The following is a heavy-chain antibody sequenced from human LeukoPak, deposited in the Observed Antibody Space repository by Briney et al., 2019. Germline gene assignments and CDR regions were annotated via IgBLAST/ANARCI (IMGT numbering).Heavy chain of an antibody. CDR3: ARDATLVAFDY. Sequence: PGGSLRLSCTASGFSFTEFAVTWVRQAPGKGLEWVSSISSSSNFIYYADSVKGRFTISRDNAKNSLYLQMSSLRVEDTAVYYCARDATLVAFDYWGQGTLVSVSS. J-gene: IGHJ4*02. CDR1: GFSFTEFA. D-gene: IGHD4/OR15-4a*01. V-gene: IGHV3-21*01. CDR2: ISSSSNFI.